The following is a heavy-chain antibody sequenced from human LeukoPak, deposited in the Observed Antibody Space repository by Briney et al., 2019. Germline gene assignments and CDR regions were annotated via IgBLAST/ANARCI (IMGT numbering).Heavy chain of an antibody. V-gene: IGHV4-59*08. CDR1: GGSISSYY. CDR3: ARGGTYYDFWSGTYYFDY. J-gene: IGHJ4*02. CDR2: IYYSGST. Sequence: PSETLSLTCTVSGGSISSYYWSWIRQPPGKGLEWIGYIYYSGSTYYNPSLKSRVTISVDTSKNQFSLKLSSVTAADTAVYYCARGGTYYDFWSGTYYFDYWSQGTLVTVSS. D-gene: IGHD3-3*01.